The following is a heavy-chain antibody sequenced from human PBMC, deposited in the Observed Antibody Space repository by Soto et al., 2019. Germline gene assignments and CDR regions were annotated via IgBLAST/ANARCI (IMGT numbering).Heavy chain of an antibody. V-gene: IGHV1-2*02. CDR2: INPNSGGT. Sequence: QVQLVQSGAEVKKPGASVKVSCKASGYTFTGYYMHWVRQAPGQGLEWMGWINPNSGGTNYAQKFQGRVTMTRDTSISTAYMELSRLRSDDTAVYYCARSRLPTSFWSGYYRFHWFDPWGQGTLVTVSS. CDR1: GYTFTGYY. J-gene: IGHJ5*02. CDR3: ARSRLPTSFWSGYYRFHWFDP. D-gene: IGHD3-3*01.